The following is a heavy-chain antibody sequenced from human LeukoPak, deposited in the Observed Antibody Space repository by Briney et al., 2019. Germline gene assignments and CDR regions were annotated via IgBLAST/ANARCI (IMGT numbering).Heavy chain of an antibody. Sequence: GGSLRLSCAASGFTFSSYGMHWVRQAPGKGLEWVAFIRYDGSNKYYADSVKGRFTISRDNSKNTLYLQMNSLRAEDTAVYYCAKVRDFWPYMDVWGKGTTVTVSS. CDR2: IRYDGSNK. CDR1: GFTFSSYG. D-gene: IGHD3-3*01. CDR3: AKVRDFWPYMDV. J-gene: IGHJ6*03. V-gene: IGHV3-30*02.